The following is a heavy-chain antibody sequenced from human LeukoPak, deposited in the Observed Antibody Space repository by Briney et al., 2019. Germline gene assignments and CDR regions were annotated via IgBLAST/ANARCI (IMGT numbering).Heavy chain of an antibody. CDR1: GGSISSGGYY. J-gene: IGHJ5*02. Sequence: SETLSLTCTVSGGSISSGGYYWSWIRQHPGKGPEWIGYIYYSGSTYYNPSLKSRVTISVGTSKNQFSLKLSSVTAADTAVYYCARGSQVVPDNWFDPWGQGTLVTVSS. CDR3: ARGSQVVPDNWFDP. CDR2: IYYSGST. V-gene: IGHV4-31*03.